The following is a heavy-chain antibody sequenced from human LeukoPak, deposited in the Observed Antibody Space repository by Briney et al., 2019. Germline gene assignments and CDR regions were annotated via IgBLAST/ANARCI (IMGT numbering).Heavy chain of an antibody. J-gene: IGHJ4*02. Sequence: GRSLRLSCAASGFTFSSYEMNWVRQAPGKGLEWVSAISDSGNTYHADSVKGRFTISRDSSKNTLFLQMNRLRPEDAAVYYCAKAPVTTCRGAYCYPFDYWGQGTLVTVSS. V-gene: IGHV3-23*01. CDR3: AKAPVTTCRGAYCYPFDY. D-gene: IGHD2-21*01. CDR1: GFTFSSYE. CDR2: ISDSGNT.